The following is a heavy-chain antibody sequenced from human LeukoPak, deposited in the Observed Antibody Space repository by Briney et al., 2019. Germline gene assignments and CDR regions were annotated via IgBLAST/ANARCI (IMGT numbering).Heavy chain of an antibody. CDR3: ARLTKNAYDSSGGFDY. CDR2: ISTSAGTI. Sequence: GGSLRLSCVASGFTFSNYEMNWVRQAPGKGLEWLSYISTSAGTIYYADSVKGRFTISRDNAKNSLYLQMNSLRAEDTAVYYCARLTKNAYDSSGGFDYWGQGTLVTVSS. J-gene: IGHJ4*02. D-gene: IGHD3-22*01. V-gene: IGHV3-48*03. CDR1: GFTFSNYE.